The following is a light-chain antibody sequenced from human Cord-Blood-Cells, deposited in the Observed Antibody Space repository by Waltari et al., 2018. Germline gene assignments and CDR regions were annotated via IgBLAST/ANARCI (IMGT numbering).Light chain of an antibody. CDR2: EVS. CDR1: SSDVGGYNY. CDR3: CAYAGSYTFVV. Sequence: QSALTQPRSVSGSPGQSVTISCTGTSSDVGGYNYVSWYQQHPGKAPKLMICEVSKRPPGVPDRCSGAKSGNTASLTISGVQAEDEADYDCCAYAGSYTFVVFGGGTKLTVL. V-gene: IGLV2-11*01. J-gene: IGLJ2*01.